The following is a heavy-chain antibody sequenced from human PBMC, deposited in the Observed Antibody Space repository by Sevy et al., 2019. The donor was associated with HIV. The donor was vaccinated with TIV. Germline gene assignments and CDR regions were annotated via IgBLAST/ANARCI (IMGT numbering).Heavy chain of an antibody. Sequence: SETLSLTCTVSGGSISSSSYYWGWIRQPPGKGLEWIGSIYYSGRTYYNPSLKSRVTISVDTSKNQFSLKLSYVTAADTAVYYCARVRWGDYGDYYFDYWGQGTLVTVSS. CDR3: ARVRWGDYGDYYFDY. D-gene: IGHD4-17*01. CDR1: GGSISSSSYY. CDR2: IYYSGRT. J-gene: IGHJ4*02. V-gene: IGHV4-39*01.